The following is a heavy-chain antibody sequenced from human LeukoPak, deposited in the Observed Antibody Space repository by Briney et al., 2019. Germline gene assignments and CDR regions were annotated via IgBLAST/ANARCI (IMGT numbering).Heavy chain of an antibody. CDR1: GFTFSSYA. CDR3: ARGQLRFLEWEQPDAFDI. V-gene: IGHV3-30*04. D-gene: IGHD3-3*01. CDR2: ISYDGSNK. J-gene: IGHJ3*02. Sequence: GGSLRLSCAASGFTFSSYAMHLVRQAPGKGLEWVAVISYDGSNKYYADSVKGRFTISRDNSKNTLYLQMNSLRAEDTAVYYCARGQLRFLEWEQPDAFDIWGQGTMVTVSS.